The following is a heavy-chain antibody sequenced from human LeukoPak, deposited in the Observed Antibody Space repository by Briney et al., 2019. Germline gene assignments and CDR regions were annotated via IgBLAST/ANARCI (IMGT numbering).Heavy chain of an antibody. CDR3: ARGWLGEFNFDY. V-gene: IGHV4-31*03. CDR1: GGSISSGGYY. J-gene: IGHJ4*02. Sequence: PSETLSLTSTVSGGSISSGGYYWSWIRQHPGKGLEWIGYIYYSGSTYYNPSLKSRVTISVDTSKNQFSLKLSSVTAADTAVYYCARGWLGEFNFDYWGQGTLATVSS. D-gene: IGHD3-10*01. CDR2: IYYSGST.